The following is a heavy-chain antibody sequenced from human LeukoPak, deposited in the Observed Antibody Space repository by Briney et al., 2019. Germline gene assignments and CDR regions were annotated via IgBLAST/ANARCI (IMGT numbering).Heavy chain of an antibody. CDR2: INHSGST. V-gene: IGHV4-34*01. CDR3: ARSGRDGSGYYLRYFDY. Sequence: SETLSLTCAVYGGSFSGYYWSWIRQPPGKGLEWIGEINHSGSTNYNPSLKSRVTISVDTSKNQFSLKLSSVTAADTALYYCARSGRDGSGYYLRYFDYWGQGSLVIVSS. CDR1: GGSFSGYY. J-gene: IGHJ4*02. D-gene: IGHD3-22*01.